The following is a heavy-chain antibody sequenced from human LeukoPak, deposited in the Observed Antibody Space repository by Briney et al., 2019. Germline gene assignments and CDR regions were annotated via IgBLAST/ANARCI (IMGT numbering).Heavy chain of an antibody. CDR3: AKLPHVRFRNLLDY. J-gene: IGHJ4*02. CDR1: GFTFNSYA. Sequence: GGSLRLSCAASGFTFNSYAMTWVRQGPGKGLECVSIISSGGEDTYYADSVKGRFTISRDNSKNTLYLQINSLRAEDTAVYYCAKLPHVRFRNLLDYWGQGTLVTVSS. CDR2: ISSGGEDT. V-gene: IGHV3-23*01. D-gene: IGHD3-3*01.